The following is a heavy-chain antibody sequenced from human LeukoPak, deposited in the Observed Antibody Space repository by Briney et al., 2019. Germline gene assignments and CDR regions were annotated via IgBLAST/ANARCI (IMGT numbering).Heavy chain of an antibody. Sequence: GASVKVSCKASGYTFTSYGISWVRQAPGQGLEWMGWISAYNGNTNYAQKLQGRVTMTTDTLTKTAYMDLRSLRSDDTAMYYCARDLAHDYYDSSYAAFDVWGQGTMVTVSS. J-gene: IGHJ3*01. V-gene: IGHV1-18*01. CDR1: GYTFTSYG. CDR3: ARDLAHDYYDSSYAAFDV. D-gene: IGHD3-22*01. CDR2: ISAYNGNT.